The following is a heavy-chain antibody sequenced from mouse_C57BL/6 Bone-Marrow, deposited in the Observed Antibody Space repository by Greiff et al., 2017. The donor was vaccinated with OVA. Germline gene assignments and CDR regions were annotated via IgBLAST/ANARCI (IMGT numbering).Heavy chain of an antibody. D-gene: IGHD2-4*01. CDR2: IDPSDSYT. J-gene: IGHJ3*01. CDR1: GYTFTSYW. Sequence: QVQLQQPGAELVKPGASVKLSCKASGYTFTSYWMQWVKQRPGQGLEWIGEIDPSDSYTNYNQKFKGKATLTVDTSSSTAYMQLSSLTSEDSAVEYCARDDCDRAWFAYWGQGTLVTVSA. CDR3: ARDDCDRAWFAY. V-gene: IGHV1-50*01.